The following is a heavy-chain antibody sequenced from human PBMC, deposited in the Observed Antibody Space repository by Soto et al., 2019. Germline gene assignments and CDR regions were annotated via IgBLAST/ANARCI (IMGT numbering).Heavy chain of an antibody. V-gene: IGHV4-59*01. Sequence: SETLSLTCTVSGGSISSYYWSWIRQSPGKGLEWIGYIYGSGSTFYNPSLKGRVTISVESSKNQFSLNVNSVTAADTAVYYCTGGPGWLTDHWGQGTLVTVSS. CDR2: IYGSGST. CDR3: TGGPGWLTDH. CDR1: GGSISSYY. D-gene: IGHD6-19*01. J-gene: IGHJ4*02.